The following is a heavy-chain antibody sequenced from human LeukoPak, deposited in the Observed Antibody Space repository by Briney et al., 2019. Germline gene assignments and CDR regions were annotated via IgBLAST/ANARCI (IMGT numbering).Heavy chain of an antibody. CDR1: GGSISSYY. CDR3: AREVTYYYDSSGSFDY. D-gene: IGHD3-22*01. CDR2: IYCSGST. J-gene: IGHJ4*02. Sequence: SETLSLTCTVSGGSISSYYWSWIRQPPGKGLEWIGYIYCSGSTNYNPSLKSRVTISVDTSKNQFSLKLSSVTAADTAVYYCAREVTYYYDSSGSFDYWGQGTLVTVSS. V-gene: IGHV4-59*01.